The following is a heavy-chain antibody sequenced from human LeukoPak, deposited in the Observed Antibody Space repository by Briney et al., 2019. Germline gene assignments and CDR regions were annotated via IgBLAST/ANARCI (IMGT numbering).Heavy chain of an antibody. J-gene: IGHJ4*02. V-gene: IGHV3-48*03. Sequence: GGSLRLSCAASGFTFSGYEMNWVRQAPGKGLEWVSYIDSSANTINYADSVKGRFTISRDNAKSSLYLQMNSLRGEDTAVYYCARDGKGLAYYFDYWGQGTLVTVSS. CDR2: IDSSANTI. CDR3: ARDGKGLAYYFDY. D-gene: IGHD6-19*01. CDR1: GFTFSGYE.